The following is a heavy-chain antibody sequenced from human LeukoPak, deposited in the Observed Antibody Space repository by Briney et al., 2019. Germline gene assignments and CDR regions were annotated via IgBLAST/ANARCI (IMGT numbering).Heavy chain of an antibody. CDR3: ARGEYEIGYCSSTSCYSAIFDY. D-gene: IGHD2-2*02. CDR2: ISAYNGNT. Sequence: GASVKVSCKASGYTFTSYGISWVRQAPGQGLEWMGWISAYNGNTNYAQKLQGRVTMTTDTSTSTAYMELRSLRSEDTAVYYCARGEYEIGYCSSTSCYSAIFDYWGQGTLVTVSS. J-gene: IGHJ4*02. CDR1: GYTFTSYG. V-gene: IGHV1-18*01.